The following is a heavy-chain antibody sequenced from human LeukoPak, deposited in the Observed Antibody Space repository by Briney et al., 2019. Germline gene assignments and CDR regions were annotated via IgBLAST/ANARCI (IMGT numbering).Heavy chain of an antibody. CDR1: GGSISSYY. CDR3: ARLINKPIAATGTGPFDH. CDR2: IYYTGST. D-gene: IGHD6-13*01. Sequence: SETLSLTCTVSGGSISSYYWSWIRQPPGKGLEWIGYIYYTGSTNYNPSLKSRVTMSVDTSKNQFSLKLSSVTAADTAVYYCARLINKPIAATGTGPFDHWGQGTLVTVSS. V-gene: IGHV4-59*12. J-gene: IGHJ4*02.